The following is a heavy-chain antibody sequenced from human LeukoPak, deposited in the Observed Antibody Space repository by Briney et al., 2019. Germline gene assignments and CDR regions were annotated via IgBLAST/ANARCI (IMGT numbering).Heavy chain of an antibody. J-gene: IGHJ4*02. Sequence: PGGSLRLSCAASGFTVSSNYMSWVRQAPGKGLEWVSVIYSGGSTYYADSVKGRFTISRHNSKNTLYLQMNSLRAEDTAVYYCARGSYSEGCYYFDYWGQGTLVTVSS. CDR1: GFTVSSNY. CDR2: IYSGGST. V-gene: IGHV3-53*04. CDR3: ARGSYSEGCYYFDY. D-gene: IGHD2-21*01.